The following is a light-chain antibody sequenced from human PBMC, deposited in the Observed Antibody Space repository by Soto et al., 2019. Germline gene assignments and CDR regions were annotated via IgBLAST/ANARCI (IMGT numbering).Light chain of an antibody. V-gene: IGLV2-23*02. Sequence: ALTQPASVSGSPGQSITISCTGTSSDVGTYNLVSWYQQHPGKAPKLMIYDVSKRPSGVSNRFSGSKSGNTASLTISGLQAEDEADYYCCSYAGSSTLIFGGGTKLTVL. CDR1: SSDVGTYNL. J-gene: IGLJ2*01. CDR3: CSYAGSSTLI. CDR2: DVS.